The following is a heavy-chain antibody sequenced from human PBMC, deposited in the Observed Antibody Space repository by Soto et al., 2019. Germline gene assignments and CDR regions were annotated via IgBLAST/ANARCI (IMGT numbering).Heavy chain of an antibody. J-gene: IGHJ6*02. CDR3: ARDIPRVAATDYYYYGMDV. V-gene: IGHV1-46*01. Sequence: GASVKVSCKASGYTFTSYYMHWVRQAPGQGLEWMGIINPSGGSTSYAQKFQGRVTMARDTSTSTVYMELSSLRSEDTAVYYCARDIPRVAATDYYYYGMDVWGQGTTVTVSS. D-gene: IGHD2-15*01. CDR1: GYTFTSYY. CDR2: INPSGGST.